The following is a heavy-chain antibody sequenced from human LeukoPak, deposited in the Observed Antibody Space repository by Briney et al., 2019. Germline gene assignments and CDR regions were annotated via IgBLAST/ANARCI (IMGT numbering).Heavy chain of an antibody. J-gene: IGHJ5*02. CDR1: GGSISSSIYY. V-gene: IGHV4-39*07. Sequence: PSETLSLTCTVSGGSISSSIYYWGWIRQPPGKGLEWIGSIYYSGSTYYNPTLKSRVTISVDTSKNQFSLKLSSVTAADTAVYYCAGDSKTNWFDPWGQGTLVSVSS. CDR2: IYYSGST. CDR3: AGDSKTNWFDP.